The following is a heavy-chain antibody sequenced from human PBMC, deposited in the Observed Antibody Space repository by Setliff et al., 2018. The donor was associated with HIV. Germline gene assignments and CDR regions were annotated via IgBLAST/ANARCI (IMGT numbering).Heavy chain of an antibody. D-gene: IGHD3-22*01. Sequence: SETLSLTCTVSGGSISSGSYYWSWIRQPAGKVLEWIGRIYTSGSTNYNPSLKSRVTISVDTSKNQFSLKLRSVTAADTAVYYCARETYYYDNPQYYYYYKDVWGKGTTVTVSS. CDR2: IYTSGST. J-gene: IGHJ6*03. CDR3: ARETYYYDNPQYYYYYKDV. CDR1: GGSISSGSYY. V-gene: IGHV4-61*02.